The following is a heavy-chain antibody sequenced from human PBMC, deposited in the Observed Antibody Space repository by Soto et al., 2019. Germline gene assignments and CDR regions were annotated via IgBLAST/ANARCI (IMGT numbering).Heavy chain of an antibody. CDR3: VKRKADSACYES. D-gene: IGHD3-22*01. CDR2: ISVSGDST. Sequence: EVQLLESGGGMVQPGRSLRLSCAAAGLTFNNYAMTWVRQAPVKGLEWVSSISVSGDSTYYADSVKGRFTLSRDNSKNTLYLQMNSLRAEDTAVYYCVKRKADSACYESWGQGTLVTVSS. J-gene: IGHJ5*02. V-gene: IGHV3-23*01. CDR1: GLTFNNYA.